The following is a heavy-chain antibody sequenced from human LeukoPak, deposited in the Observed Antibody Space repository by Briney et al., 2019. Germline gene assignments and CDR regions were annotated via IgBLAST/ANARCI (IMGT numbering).Heavy chain of an antibody. CDR1: GFTFRNYA. Sequence: TGGSLRLSCAASGFTFRNYALSWVRQAPGKGLEWVSVISGSGGSTYYADSVRGRFTISRDNSKNTAYLQMNSLRAGDTAVYYCAKDVDSSGQGTNDYWGQGTLVTVSS. J-gene: IGHJ4*02. CDR2: ISGSGGST. V-gene: IGHV3-23*01. CDR3: AKDVDSSGQGTNDY. D-gene: IGHD3-22*01.